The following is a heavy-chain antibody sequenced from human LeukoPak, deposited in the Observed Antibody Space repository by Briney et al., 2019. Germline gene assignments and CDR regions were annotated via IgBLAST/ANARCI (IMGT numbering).Heavy chain of an antibody. J-gene: IGHJ3*01. D-gene: IGHD1-14*01. CDR2: ITWNSGDI. CDR3: TKDRARTLNAFDV. Sequence: PGGSLRLSCAASGFTFDDYAMHWVRQAPGKGLEWVSGITWNSGDIGYADSVEGRFTISRDNAKNSLYLQMNSLRAEDTALYYCTKDRARTLNAFDVWGQGTMVTVSS. CDR1: GFTFDDYA. V-gene: IGHV3-9*01.